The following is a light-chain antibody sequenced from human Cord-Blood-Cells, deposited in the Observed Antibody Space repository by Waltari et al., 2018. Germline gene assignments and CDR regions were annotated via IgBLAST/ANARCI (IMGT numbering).Light chain of an antibody. Sequence: QSVLTQPPSVSGAPGQRVTISCTGSSSNIGAGYDVHWYQQLPGTAPKLLIYGNSNRPSGVPDRFSGSKSGTSASLAITGLRAEDEADYYCQSYDSSALVFGGGTKLTVL. CDR2: GNS. J-gene: IGLJ3*02. V-gene: IGLV1-40*01. CDR3: QSYDSSALV. CDR1: SSNIGAGYD.